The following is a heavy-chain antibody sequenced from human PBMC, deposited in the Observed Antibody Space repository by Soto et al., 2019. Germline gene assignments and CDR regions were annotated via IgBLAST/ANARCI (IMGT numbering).Heavy chain of an antibody. D-gene: IGHD4-17*01. Sequence: EVQLLESGGGLVQPGGSLRLSCPASGFTFSSYAMSWVRQAPGKGLEWVSAISGSGGSTYYADSVKGRFTISRDNSKNTLYLQINSLRAEDTAVYYCAKEGNYGDYSYYYYYYGMDVWGQGTTVTVSS. CDR1: GFTFSSYA. CDR3: AKEGNYGDYSYYYYYYGMDV. V-gene: IGHV3-23*01. CDR2: ISGSGGST. J-gene: IGHJ6*02.